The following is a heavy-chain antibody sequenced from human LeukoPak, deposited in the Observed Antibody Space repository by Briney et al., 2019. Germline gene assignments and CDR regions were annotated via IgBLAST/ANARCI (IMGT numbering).Heavy chain of an antibody. V-gene: IGHV1-46*01. CDR2: ISPSGGST. D-gene: IGHD3-9*01. CDR3: ARGPALLRYFDWLLLPEYYFDY. J-gene: IGHJ4*02. CDR1: GYTFTSNY. Sequence: ASVKVSCKAFGYTFTSNYMHWVRQAPGQGPEWMGVISPSGGSTTYAQKFQGRVTITRNTSISTAYMELSSLRSEDTAVYYCARGPALLRYFDWLLLPEYYFDYWGQGTLVTVSS.